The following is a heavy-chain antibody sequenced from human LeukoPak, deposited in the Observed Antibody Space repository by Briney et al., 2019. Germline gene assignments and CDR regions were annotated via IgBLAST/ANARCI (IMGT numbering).Heavy chain of an antibody. V-gene: IGHV1-18*01. J-gene: IGHJ4*02. CDR2: ISAYNGNT. CDR1: GYTFTSYG. Sequence: ASVKVSCKASGYTFTSYGISWVRQAPGQGLEWMGWISAYNGNTNYAQKLQGRVTMTTDTSTSTAYMELRSLRSDDTAVYYCARVHRGYCSSTSCLTYYYGSGSYSDYWGQGTLVTVSS. CDR3: ARVHRGYCSSTSCLTYYYGSGSYSDY. D-gene: IGHD3-10*01.